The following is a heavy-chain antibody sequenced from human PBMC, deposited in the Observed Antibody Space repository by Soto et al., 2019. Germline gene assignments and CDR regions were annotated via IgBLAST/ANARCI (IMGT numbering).Heavy chain of an antibody. D-gene: IGHD3-22*01. Sequence: GGSLRLSCAASGFTFSSYSMNWVRQAPGKGLEWVSSISSSSSYIYYADSVKGRFTISRDNAKNSLYLQMNSLRAEDTAVYYCARVSGADASSGYWRAPDAFDIWGQGTMVTVSS. CDR3: ARVSGADASSGYWRAPDAFDI. V-gene: IGHV3-21*01. CDR2: ISSSSSYI. CDR1: GFTFSSYS. J-gene: IGHJ3*02.